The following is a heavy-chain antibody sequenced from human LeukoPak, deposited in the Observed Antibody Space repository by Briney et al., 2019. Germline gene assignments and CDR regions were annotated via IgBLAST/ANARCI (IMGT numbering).Heavy chain of an antibody. V-gene: IGHV3-30-3*01. D-gene: IGHD6-13*01. CDR3: AKVRGQQLRTGYMDV. CDR1: GFTFSSYA. CDR2: ISYDGSNK. Sequence: PGGSLRLSCAASGFTFSSYAMHWVRQAPGKGLEWVAVISYDGSNKYYADSVKGRFTISRDNSKNTLYLQMNSLRAEDTAVYYCAKVRGQQLRTGYMDVWGKGTTVTVSS. J-gene: IGHJ6*03.